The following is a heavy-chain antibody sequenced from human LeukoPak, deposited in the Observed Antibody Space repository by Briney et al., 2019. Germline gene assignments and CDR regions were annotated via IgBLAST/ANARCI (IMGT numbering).Heavy chain of an antibody. V-gene: IGHV3-74*01. CDR3: ARGGGYSYGFNDY. J-gene: IGHJ4*02. Sequence: PGGSLRLSCAASGFTFSSYWMHWVRQAPGKGLVLVSRINSDGSSTSYADSVKGRFTISRDNAKNTLYLQMNSLRAEDTAVYYCARGGGYSYGFNDYWGQGTLVTVSS. D-gene: IGHD5-18*01. CDR1: GFTFSSYW. CDR2: INSDGSST.